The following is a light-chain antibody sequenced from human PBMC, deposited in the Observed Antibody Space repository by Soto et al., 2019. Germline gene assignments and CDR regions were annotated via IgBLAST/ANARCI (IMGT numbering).Light chain of an antibody. CDR2: GAS. CDR1: QGVSRK. V-gene: IGKV3-15*01. CDR3: QQYYTWPIT. Sequence: EIVMTQSPATLSVAPGERVTFSCRASQGVSRKLAWYQHKPSQAPRLLLSGASTGATGIPARFSGSGSGTEFTLTISSLQSEDCAIYYCQQYYTWPITFGGGTKVEIK. J-gene: IGKJ4*01.